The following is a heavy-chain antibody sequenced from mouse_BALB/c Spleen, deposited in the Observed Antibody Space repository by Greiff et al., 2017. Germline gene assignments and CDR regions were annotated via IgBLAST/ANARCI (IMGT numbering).Heavy chain of an antibody. CDR2: INPGSGGT. V-gene: IGHV1-54*01. Sequence: VKVVESGAELVRPGTSVKVSCKASGYAFTNYLIEWVKQRPGQGLEWIGVINPGSGGTNYNEKFKGKATLTADKSSSTAYMQLSSLTSDDSAVYFCARSDYGSSYDYWGQGTTLTVSS. J-gene: IGHJ2*01. CDR3: ARSDYGSSYDY. CDR1: GYAFTNYL. D-gene: IGHD1-1*01.